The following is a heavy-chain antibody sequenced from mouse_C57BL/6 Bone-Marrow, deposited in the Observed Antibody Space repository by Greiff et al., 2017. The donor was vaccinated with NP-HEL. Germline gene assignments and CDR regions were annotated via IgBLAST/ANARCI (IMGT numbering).Heavy chain of an antibody. CDR2: IDPETGGT. Sequence: VKLVESGAELVRPGASVTLSCKASGYTFTDYEMHWVKQTPVHGLEWIGAIDPETGGTAYNQKFKGKAILTADKSSSTAYMELRSLTSEDSAVYYCTRWGYYGSSYNFDYWGQGTTLTVSS. CDR3: TRWGYYGSSYNFDY. D-gene: IGHD1-1*01. CDR1: GYTFTDYE. V-gene: IGHV1-15*01. J-gene: IGHJ2*01.